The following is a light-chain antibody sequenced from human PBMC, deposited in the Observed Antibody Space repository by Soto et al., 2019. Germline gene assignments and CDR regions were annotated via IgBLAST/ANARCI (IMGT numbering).Light chain of an antibody. CDR1: SSDVGGYNY. J-gene: IGLJ2*01. CDR3: SSYGGSHTVV. V-gene: IGLV2-8*01. Sequence: QSVLTQPPSASGSPGQSVTISCTGSSSDVGGYNYVSWYQQHPGKAPKLMIYEVSKRPSGVPDRLSGSKSGNTASLTVSGLQAEDEADYYCSSYGGSHTVVFGGGTKVTVL. CDR2: EVS.